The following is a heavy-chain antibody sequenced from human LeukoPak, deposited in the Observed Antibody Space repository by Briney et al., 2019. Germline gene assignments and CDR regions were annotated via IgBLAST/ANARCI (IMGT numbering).Heavy chain of an antibody. V-gene: IGHV4-59*01. D-gene: IGHD5-12*01. Sequence: PSETLSLTCTVSGGSISSYYWSWIRQPPGKGLEWIGYIYYSGSTNYNPSLKSRVTISVDTSKNQFSLKLSSVTAADTAVYYCARDRALVDSLRGMDVWGQGTTVTVSS. CDR3: ARDRALVDSLRGMDV. J-gene: IGHJ6*02. CDR1: GGSISSYY. CDR2: IYYSGST.